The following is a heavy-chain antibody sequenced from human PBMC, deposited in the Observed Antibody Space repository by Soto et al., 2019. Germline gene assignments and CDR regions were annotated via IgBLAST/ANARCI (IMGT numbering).Heavy chain of an antibody. D-gene: IGHD1-26*01. J-gene: IGHJ4*02. V-gene: IGHV1-8*01. CDR2: MNPNSGNT. CDR3: ARGVWDKGFDY. CDR1: GYTFTSYD. Sequence: ASVKVSCKASGYTFTSYDINWVRQATGQGLEWMGWMNPNSGNTGYAQRLKGRVTMTRNTSISTAYMELSSLRSEDTAVYYCARGVWDKGFDYWGQGTLVTVSS.